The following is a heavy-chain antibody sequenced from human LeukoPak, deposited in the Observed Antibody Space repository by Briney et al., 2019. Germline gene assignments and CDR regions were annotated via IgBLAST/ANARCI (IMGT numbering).Heavy chain of an antibody. V-gene: IGHV3-23*01. CDR2: ISGSGGNT. CDR3: ARGMSATSGYLELEY. J-gene: IGHJ4*02. D-gene: IGHD3-22*01. CDR1: GFTVSSNY. Sequence: GGSLRLSCAASGFTVSSNYMNWVRQAPGKGLEWVSAISGSGGNTYSADSVKGRCTISRDNSLQTLFLHMNSLRAEDTAVYYCARGMSATSGYLELEYWGQGALVTVST.